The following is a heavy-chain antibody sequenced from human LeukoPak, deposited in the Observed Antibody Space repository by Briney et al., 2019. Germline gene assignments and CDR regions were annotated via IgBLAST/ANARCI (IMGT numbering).Heavy chain of an antibody. Sequence: SVKVSCKASGGTFSSSAFNWVRQAPGQGLEWMGWIIPIFDTTNYAQRFQGRVTITADESTSTAYMELSSLRSEDTAVYYCARRGGYSYGNAFDIWGQGTMVTVSS. CDR1: GGTFSSSA. V-gene: IGHV1-69*13. CDR2: IIPIFDTT. D-gene: IGHD5-18*01. CDR3: ARRGGYSYGNAFDI. J-gene: IGHJ3*02.